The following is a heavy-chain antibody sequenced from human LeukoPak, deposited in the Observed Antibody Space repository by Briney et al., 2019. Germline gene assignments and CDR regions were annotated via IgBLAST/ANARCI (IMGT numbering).Heavy chain of an antibody. CDR1: GLTFSSQA. CDR3: AKDWSYYRY. D-gene: IGHD1-26*01. J-gene: IGHJ4*02. CDR2: ISGSGGST. Sequence: GRSLRLFCAASGLTFSSQAMSWVRQAPGKGLEWVSAISGSGGSTFYADSVKGRFTISRDNSKNTLYLQMNSLRAEDTAVYYCAKDWSYYRYWGQGTLVTVSS. V-gene: IGHV3-23*01.